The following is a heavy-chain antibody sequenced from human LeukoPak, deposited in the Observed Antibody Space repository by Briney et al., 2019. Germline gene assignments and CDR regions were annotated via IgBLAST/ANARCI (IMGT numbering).Heavy chain of an antibody. Sequence: PSATLTIPCNDSGYSMSSGYYWGWIRQPPGKGLEWIGSIYHSGSTYYNPSLKSRVTISVDTSKNQFSLKLSSVTAADTAVYYCTSSLIKGSGSYTFDYWGQGTLVTVSS. CDR2: IYHSGST. CDR3: TSSLIKGSGSYTFDY. D-gene: IGHD3-10*01. J-gene: IGHJ4*02. CDR1: GYSMSSGYY. V-gene: IGHV4-38-2*02.